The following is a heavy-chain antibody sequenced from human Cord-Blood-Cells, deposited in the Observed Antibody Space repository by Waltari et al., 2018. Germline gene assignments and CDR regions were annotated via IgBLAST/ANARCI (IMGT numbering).Heavy chain of an antibody. J-gene: IGHJ5*02. V-gene: IGHV4-39*01. CDR1: GCSIRSSSYY. Sequence: QLQLQESGPGLVKPSATLSLTCTVSGCSIRSSSYYRGWIRQTPGKGLEWIGSIYYSGRTYYNPSLKSRVTISVDTSKNQFSLKLSSVTAADTAVYYCARVGGSGSYYNWFDPWGQGTLVTVSS. CDR3: ARVGGSGSYYNWFDP. D-gene: IGHD3-10*01. CDR2: IYYSGRT.